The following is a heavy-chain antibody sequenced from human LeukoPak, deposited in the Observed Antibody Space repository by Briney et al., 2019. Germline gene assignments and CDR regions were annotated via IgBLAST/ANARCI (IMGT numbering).Heavy chain of an antibody. CDR1: AVTFIKYW. CDR3: ARDREWETVDY. V-gene: IGHV3-7*01. CDR2: IKLDGSQT. J-gene: IGHJ4*02. Sequence: PGRSLILAFAASAVTFIKYWMGCVRLPPGDGLGWEASIKLDGSQTYYVVCVEGLFTIAKVNAKISLCLQVNSLLAEDTTIYYCARDREWETVDYWGQGTLVTVSS. D-gene: IGHD1-26*01.